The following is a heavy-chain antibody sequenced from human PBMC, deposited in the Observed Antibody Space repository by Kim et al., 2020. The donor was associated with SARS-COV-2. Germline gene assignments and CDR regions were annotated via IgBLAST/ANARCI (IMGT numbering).Heavy chain of an antibody. CDR1: GYSFTSYW. Sequence: GESLKISCKGSGYSFTSYWIGWVRQMPGKGLEWMGIIYPGDSDTRYSPSFQGQVTISADKSISTAYLQWSSLKASDTAMYYCAIVSSYYYDSSGPYAHWGQGTLVTVSS. D-gene: IGHD3-22*01. J-gene: IGHJ4*02. V-gene: IGHV5-51*01. CDR2: IYPGDSDT. CDR3: AIVSSYYYDSSGPYAH.